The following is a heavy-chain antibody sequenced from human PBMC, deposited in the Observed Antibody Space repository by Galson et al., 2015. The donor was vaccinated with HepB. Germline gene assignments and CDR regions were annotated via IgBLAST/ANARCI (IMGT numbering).Heavy chain of an antibody. CDR1: GYTFTGYY. Sequence: SVTVSCKASGYTFTGYYMHWVRQAPGQGLEWMGWINPNSGGTNYAQKFQGRVTMTRDTSISTAYMELSRLRSDDTAVYYCARDRELRPNDAFDIWGQGTMVTVSS. D-gene: IGHD1-7*01. CDR3: ARDRELRPNDAFDI. V-gene: IGHV1-2*02. CDR2: INPNSGGT. J-gene: IGHJ3*02.